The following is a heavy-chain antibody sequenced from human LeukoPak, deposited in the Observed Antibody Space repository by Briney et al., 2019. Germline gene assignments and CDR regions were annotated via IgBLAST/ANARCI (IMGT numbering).Heavy chain of an antibody. D-gene: IGHD1-26*01. CDR3: AKIVGATTGWFDP. CDR1: GYTFTGYY. V-gene: IGHV1-18*04. CDR2: ISADIGHT. Sequence: ASVKVSCKASGYTFTGYYMHWVRQAPGQGLEWMGWISADIGHTNYAQKLQGRVTMATDTSTSTAYMELRSLRSDDTAVYFCAKIVGATTGWFDPWGQGTLVTVSS. J-gene: IGHJ5*02.